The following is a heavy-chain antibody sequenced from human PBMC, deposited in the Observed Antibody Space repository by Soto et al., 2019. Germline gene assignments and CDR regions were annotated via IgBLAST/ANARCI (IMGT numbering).Heavy chain of an antibody. CDR2: IYTSGST. V-gene: IGHV4-4*07. CDR1: GGSISSYD. Sequence: QVQLQESGPGLVKPSETLSLTCSVSGGSISSYDWSWIRQPAGKGLEWIGRIYTSGSTNYNPSLKSLVTMLVDTSKNQFTLEVNSVTAADTAVYYCARRPRGSSSTGFDYWGQGTLVTVSS. J-gene: IGHJ4*02. D-gene: IGHD6-6*01. CDR3: ARRPRGSSSTGFDY.